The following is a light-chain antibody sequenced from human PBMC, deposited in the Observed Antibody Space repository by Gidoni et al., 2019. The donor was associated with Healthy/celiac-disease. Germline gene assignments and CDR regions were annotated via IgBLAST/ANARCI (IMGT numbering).Light chain of an antibody. CDR1: QSVSSSY. J-gene: IGKJ3*01. V-gene: IGKV3-20*01. CDR2: GAS. Sequence: EIVLTQSPGTRSLSPGERATLPCRASQSVSSSYLAWYQQKPGQAPRLLIYGASSRATGIPDRFSGSGSGTDFTLTISRLEPGDFAVYYCQQYGSSPFTFGPGTKVDIK. CDR3: QQYGSSPFT.